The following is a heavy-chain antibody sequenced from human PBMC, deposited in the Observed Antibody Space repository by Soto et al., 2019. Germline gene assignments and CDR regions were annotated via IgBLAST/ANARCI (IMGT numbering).Heavy chain of an antibody. Sequence: ASLKVSCKASGYTFTSYYMHWVRQAPGQGLEWMGIINPSGGSTSYAQKFQGRVTMTRDTSTSTVYMELSSLRSGDTAVYYCARDQGIAAAGPYYYYGMDVWGQGTTVTVSS. CDR3: ARDQGIAAAGPYYYYGMDV. CDR1: GYTFTSYY. J-gene: IGHJ6*02. D-gene: IGHD6-13*01. CDR2: INPSGGST. V-gene: IGHV1-46*01.